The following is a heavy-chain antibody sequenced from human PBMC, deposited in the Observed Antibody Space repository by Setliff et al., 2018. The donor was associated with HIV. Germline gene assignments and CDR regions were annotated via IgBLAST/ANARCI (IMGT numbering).Heavy chain of an antibody. J-gene: IGHJ2*01. CDR2: VYNSGTT. CDR3: ARSRGDIVMMVAAHWYFDL. Sequence: SETLSLTCTVSGGSISSHYWSWIRQPPGKAPEWIGYVYNSGTTKYNPSLKSRVTISVDTSKNQFSLKLSSVTAADTAVYYCARSRGDIVMMVAAHWYFDLWGRGTLVTVSS. V-gene: IGHV4-59*11. D-gene: IGHD2-15*01. CDR1: GGSISSHY.